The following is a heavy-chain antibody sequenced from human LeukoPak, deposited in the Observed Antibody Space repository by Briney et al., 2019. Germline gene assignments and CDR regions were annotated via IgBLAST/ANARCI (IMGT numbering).Heavy chain of an antibody. CDR1: GLTFSSYA. J-gene: IGHJ2*01. V-gene: IGHV3-23*01. Sequence: PGGSLRLSCAASGLTFSSYAMSWVRQAPGKGLEWVSAISGSGSSTSYADSVKGRFTISRDNSKNTLYLQMNSLTAEDTALYYCARRLGNPGSLGYFDLWGRGTLVTVSS. CDR2: ISGSGSST. CDR3: ARRLGNPGSLGYFDL. D-gene: IGHD1-26*01.